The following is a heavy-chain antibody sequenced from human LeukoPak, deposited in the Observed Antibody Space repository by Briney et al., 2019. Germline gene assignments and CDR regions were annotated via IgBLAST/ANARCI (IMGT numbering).Heavy chain of an antibody. CDR2: ISGSGGST. Sequence: GGSLRLSFAASGFTFSSYAMSWVRQAPGKGLEWVSAISGSGGSTYYADSVKGRFTISRDNSKNTLYLQMNSLRAEDTAVYYCAKVKVRGVIITIFDYWGQGTLVTVSS. CDR3: AKVKVRGVIITIFDY. CDR1: GFTFSSYA. D-gene: IGHD3-10*01. J-gene: IGHJ4*02. V-gene: IGHV3-23*01.